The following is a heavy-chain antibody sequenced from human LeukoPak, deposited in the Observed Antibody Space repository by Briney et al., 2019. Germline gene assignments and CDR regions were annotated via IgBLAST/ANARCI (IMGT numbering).Heavy chain of an antibody. CDR3: VRDGGRYDPPFGS. V-gene: IGHV4-4*07. J-gene: IGHJ4*02. D-gene: IGHD1-26*01. CDR1: GASISSYY. CDR2: IYVSGST. Sequence: PSETLSLTCTVSGASISSYYWSWVRQPAGKGLECIGRIYVSGSTNYKPSLKSRVTMSVDTSKNQFSLKLSSVTAADTAVYFCVRDGGRYDPPFGSWGQGTLVTVSS.